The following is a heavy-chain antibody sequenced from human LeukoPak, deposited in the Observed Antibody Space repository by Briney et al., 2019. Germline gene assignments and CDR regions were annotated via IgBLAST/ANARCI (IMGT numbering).Heavy chain of an antibody. CDR3: ARRWSGYSHTYWFDP. CDR2: IYHSGST. CDR1: GYSISSGYY. V-gene: IGHV4-38-2*01. Sequence: SETLSLTCAVSGYSISSGYYWGWIRQPPGKGLEWIGSIYHSGSTYYNPSLKSRVTISVDTSKNQFSLKLSSVTAADTAVYYCARRWSGYSHTYWFDPWGQGTLVTDSS. D-gene: IGHD3-3*01. J-gene: IGHJ5*02.